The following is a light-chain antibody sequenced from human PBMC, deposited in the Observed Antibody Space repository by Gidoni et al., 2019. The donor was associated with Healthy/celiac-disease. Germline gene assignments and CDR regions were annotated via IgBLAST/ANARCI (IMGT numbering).Light chain of an antibody. J-gene: IGKJ3*01. CDR1: QSISSY. CDR2: AAS. Sequence: DIQMTQSPSSLSASVGDRVTITCRASQSISSYLNWYQQKPVKAPKILLYAASSLQSVVPSRFSGRVSVTDFTLTISSLQPEDFATYYFQQSYSTLFTFGPGTKVDIK. CDR3: QQSYSTLFT. V-gene: IGKV1-39*01.